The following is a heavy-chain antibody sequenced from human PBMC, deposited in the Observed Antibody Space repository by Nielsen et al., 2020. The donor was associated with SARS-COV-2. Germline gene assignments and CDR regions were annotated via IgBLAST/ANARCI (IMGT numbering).Heavy chain of an antibody. CDR3: ARGGGDWFDP. J-gene: IGHJ5*02. V-gene: IGHV3-30*03. CDR1: GFTFSSYG. Sequence: GESLKISCAASGFTFSSYGMHWVRQAPGKGLEWVAVISYDGSNKYYADSVKGRFTISRDNSKNTLYLQMNSLRAEDTAVYYCARGGGDWFDPWGQGTLVTVSS. CDR2: ISYDGSNK. D-gene: IGHD3-16*01.